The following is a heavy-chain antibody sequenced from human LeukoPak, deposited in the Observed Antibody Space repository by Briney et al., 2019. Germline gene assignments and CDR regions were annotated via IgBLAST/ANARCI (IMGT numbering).Heavy chain of an antibody. Sequence: SETLSLTCTVSGGSISSGDYYWSWLRQHPGMGLECIGYISYNGTYYNPSLKSRVTISLDTSNNQFSLKLTSVTAADTAVYYCARGWQQLANWFDPWGQGALVTVSS. D-gene: IGHD6-13*01. J-gene: IGHJ5*02. CDR2: ISYNGT. V-gene: IGHV4-31*03. CDR3: ARGWQQLANWFDP. CDR1: GGSISSGDYY.